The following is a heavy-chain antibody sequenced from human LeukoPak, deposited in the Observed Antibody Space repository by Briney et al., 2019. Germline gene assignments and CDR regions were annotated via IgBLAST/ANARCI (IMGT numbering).Heavy chain of an antibody. V-gene: IGHV4-39*01. Sequence: PSETLSLTCTVSGGSISSSSYYWGWIRQPPGTGLEWIGSIYYSGSTYYNPSLKSRVTISVDTSKNQFSLKLSSVTAADTAVYYCARSHPPSAPYYGSGSYYQYYFDYWGQGTLVTVSS. CDR3: ARSHPPSAPYYGSGSYYQYYFDY. D-gene: IGHD3-10*01. CDR2: IYYSGST. J-gene: IGHJ4*02. CDR1: GGSISSSSYY.